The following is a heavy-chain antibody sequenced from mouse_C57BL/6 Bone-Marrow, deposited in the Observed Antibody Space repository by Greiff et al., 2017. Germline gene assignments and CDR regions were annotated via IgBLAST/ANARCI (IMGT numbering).Heavy chain of an antibody. CDR2: IRNKTNGYTT. D-gene: IGHD1-1*01. CDR3: SSSYYYGPFAY. CDR1: GFTFTDYY. J-gene: IGHJ3*01. Sequence: EVQLVESGGGLVQPGGSLSLSCAASGFTFTDYYMSWVRQPPGKALEWLGFIRNKTNGYTTEYSASVKGRFTISRDDSQNIQYLQMNAMRTEDSAAYYCSSSYYYGPFAYWGQGTLVTVSA. V-gene: IGHV7-3*01.